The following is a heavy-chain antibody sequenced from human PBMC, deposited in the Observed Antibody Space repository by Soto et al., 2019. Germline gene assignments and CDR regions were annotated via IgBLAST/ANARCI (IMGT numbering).Heavy chain of an antibody. V-gene: IGHV3-66*01. Sequence: EVPLVESGGGLVQPGGSLRLSCAASGFTVSSNYMTWVRQAPGKGLEWVSVIYSGGSTYYADSVKGRFTISRDNSKNTLYLQMNRLRAEDTAVYYCARCGDYYYGMDVWGQGTTVTVSS. CDR3: ARCGDYYYGMDV. CDR1: GFTVSSNY. CDR2: IYSGGST. J-gene: IGHJ6*02.